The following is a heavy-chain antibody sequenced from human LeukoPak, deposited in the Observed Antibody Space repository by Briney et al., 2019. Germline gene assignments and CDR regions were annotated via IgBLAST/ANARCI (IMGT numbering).Heavy chain of an antibody. J-gene: IGHJ4*02. CDR3: ARDRDGYNSFDF. CDR1: GGSISSSSYY. D-gene: IGHD5-24*01. Sequence: SETLSLTCTVSGGSISSSSYYWGWIRQPPGKGLEWIGNIYYSGSTYYNPSLKSRVTISVDTSENQFSLKLSSVTAADTAVYYCARDRDGYNSFDFWGQGTLVTVSS. V-gene: IGHV4-39*07. CDR2: IYYSGST.